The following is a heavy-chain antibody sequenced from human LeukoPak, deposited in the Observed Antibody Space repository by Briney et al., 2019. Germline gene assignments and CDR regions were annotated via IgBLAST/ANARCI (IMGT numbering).Heavy chain of an antibody. J-gene: IGHJ3*02. V-gene: IGHV3-66*01. CDR2: IYGGGST. D-gene: IGHD1-26*01. Sequence: GGSLRLSCAASGFTVSSNYMSWVRQAPGKGLEWVSVIYGGGSTYLADSVKGRFTISRDNSKNTLCLQMNSLRAEDTAVYYCAREIHSGKSDAFDIWGQGTMVTVSS. CDR1: GFTVSSNY. CDR3: AREIHSGKSDAFDI.